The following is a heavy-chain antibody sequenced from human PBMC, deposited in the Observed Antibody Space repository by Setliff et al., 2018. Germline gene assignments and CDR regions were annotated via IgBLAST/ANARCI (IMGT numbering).Heavy chain of an antibody. V-gene: IGHV7-4-1*02. D-gene: IGHD6-6*01. CDR3: ARGEYTSLPSGVYYHMDV. CDR1: GYTFTGYY. CDR2: INPNTGNP. Sequence: GASVKVSCKASGYTFTGYYMHWVRQAPGQGLEWMGWINPNTGNPTYAQGFTGRFVFSLDTSVSTTYLQISSLKAEDTAVYYCARGEYTSLPSGVYYHMDVWGKGTTVTVS. J-gene: IGHJ6*03.